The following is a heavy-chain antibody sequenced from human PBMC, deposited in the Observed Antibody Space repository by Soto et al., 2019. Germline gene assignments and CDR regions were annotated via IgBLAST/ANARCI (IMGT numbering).Heavy chain of an antibody. CDR2: IYHSGST. CDR3: AGNRKGCSGGGCYLFDY. V-gene: IGHV4-30-2*01. J-gene: IGHJ4*02. D-gene: IGHD2-15*01. CDR1: GGSISSGGYS. Sequence: LSLTCAVSGGSISSGGYSWSWIRQPPGKGLEWIGYIYHSGSTYYNPSLKSRVTISVDRSKNQFSLKLSSVTAADTAVYYCAGNRKGCSGGGCYLFDYWGQGTLVTVSS.